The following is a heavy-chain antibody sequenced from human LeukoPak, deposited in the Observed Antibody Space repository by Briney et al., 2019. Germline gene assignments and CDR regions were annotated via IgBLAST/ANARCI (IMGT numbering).Heavy chain of an antibody. V-gene: IGHV4-30-2*01. D-gene: IGHD3-22*01. CDR1: GGSISSGGYS. Sequence: SETLSLTCTVSGGSISSGGYSWSWIRQPPGKGLEWTGYIYHSGSTYYNPSLKSRVTISVDRSKNQFSLKLSSVTAADTAVYYCARVGANYYDSSGYPRRGYFDLWGRGTLVTVSS. J-gene: IGHJ2*01. CDR3: ARVGANYYDSSGYPRRGYFDL. CDR2: IYHSGST.